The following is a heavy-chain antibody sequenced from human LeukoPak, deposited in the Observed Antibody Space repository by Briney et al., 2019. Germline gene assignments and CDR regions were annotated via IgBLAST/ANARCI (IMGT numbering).Heavy chain of an antibody. CDR2: ISRTTNYT. V-gene: IGHV3-21*01. Sequence: PGGSLRPSCAASGFTFSSYYMNWVRQAPGKGLEWVSSISRTTNYTYYTDSVKGRFTISRDNAKNSLYLQMNSLTAEDTAVYYCTRVSYADGGYFDYWGQGTLVTVSS. J-gene: IGHJ4*02. D-gene: IGHD3-16*01. CDR1: GFTFSSYY. CDR3: TRVSYADGGYFDY.